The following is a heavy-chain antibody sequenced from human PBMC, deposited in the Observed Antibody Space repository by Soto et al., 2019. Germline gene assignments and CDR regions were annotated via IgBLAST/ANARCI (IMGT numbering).Heavy chain of an antibody. J-gene: IGHJ5*02. V-gene: IGHV3-21*01. CDR1: GFIFNNYI. CDR2: ISNSGGST. CDR3: SVVPAASNWFDP. D-gene: IGHD2-2*01. Sequence: GGSLRLSCASSGFIFNNYIMSWVRQAPGKGLEWVSSISNSGGSTYYADSVKGRFTISRDNAKNSLYLQMNSLRAEDTAVYYCSVVPAASNWFDPWGQGTLVTVSS.